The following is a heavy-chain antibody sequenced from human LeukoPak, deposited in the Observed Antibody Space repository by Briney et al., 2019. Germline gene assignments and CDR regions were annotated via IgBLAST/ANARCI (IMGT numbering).Heavy chain of an antibody. CDR1: GFTLSSYG. D-gene: IGHD3-9*01. Sequence: GGSLRLSCAAPGFTLSSYGRTWARKAPGKGLEWVAVISYDGSNQYYADSVKGRFTISRDNAKNTLYLQMNSLRAEDTAVYYCAKGNYDILTGPGSYYGMDVWGQGTTVTVSS. CDR2: ISYDGSNQ. CDR3: AKGNYDILTGPGSYYGMDV. V-gene: IGHV3-30*18. J-gene: IGHJ6*02.